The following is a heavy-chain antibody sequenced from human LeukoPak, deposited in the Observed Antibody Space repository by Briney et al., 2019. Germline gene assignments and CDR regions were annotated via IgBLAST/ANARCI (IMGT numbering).Heavy chain of an antibody. CDR2: ISYDGSNK. Sequence: GRSLRLSCAASGFTFSSYAMHWVRQAPGKGLEWVAVISYDGSNKYYADSVKGRFTISRDNSKNTLYLQMNSLRAEDTAVYYCARDGAFCSGGSCIYYYYYGMDVWGQGTTVTVSS. V-gene: IGHV3-30-3*01. J-gene: IGHJ6*02. D-gene: IGHD2-15*01. CDR1: GFTFSSYA. CDR3: ARDGAFCSGGSCIYYYYYGMDV.